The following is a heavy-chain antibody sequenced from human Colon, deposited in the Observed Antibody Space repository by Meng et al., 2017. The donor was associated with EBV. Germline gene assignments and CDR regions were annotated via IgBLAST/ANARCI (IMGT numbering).Heavy chain of an antibody. J-gene: IGHJ4*02. CDR3: GRDQGRELINH. CDR2: VYHRGDT. D-gene: IGHD1-7*01. CDR1: GDSISSDIW. Sequence: QLQESGPGPVKPSGTLSPTCTVAGDSISSDIWWSWVRQPPGKGLEWIGEVYHRGDTNYNPSLKSRVDISVDKSKNQFYLSLFSVTAADTAVYYCGRDQGRELINHWGQGTLVTVSS. V-gene: IGHV4-4*02.